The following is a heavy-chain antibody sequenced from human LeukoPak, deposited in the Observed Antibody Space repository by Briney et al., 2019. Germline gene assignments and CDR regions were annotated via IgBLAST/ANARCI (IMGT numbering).Heavy chain of an antibody. J-gene: IGHJ4*02. CDR2: IYSGGTS. CDR1: GFPASSNY. CDR3: ARELH. V-gene: IGHV3-53*05. Sequence: GGSLRLSCAASGFPASSNYMSWVRQAPGKGLEWVSVIYSGGTSYYADSVKGRFTISRDNSKNTLFLQMNSLRAEDTAVYYCARELHWGQGTLVTVSS.